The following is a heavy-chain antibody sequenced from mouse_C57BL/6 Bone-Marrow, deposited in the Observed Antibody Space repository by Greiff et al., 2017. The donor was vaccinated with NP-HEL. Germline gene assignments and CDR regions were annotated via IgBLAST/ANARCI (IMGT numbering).Heavy chain of an antibody. CDR1: GYTFTSYG. CDR3: ARKGYGSPAWFAY. V-gene: IGHV1-81*01. D-gene: IGHD1-1*01. CDR2: IYPRSGNT. J-gene: IGHJ3*01. Sequence: VKLVESGAELARPGASVKLSCKASGYTFTSYGISWVKQRTGQGLEWIGEIYPRSGNTYYNEKFKGKATLTADKSSSTAYMELRSLTSEDSAVYFCARKGYGSPAWFAYWGQGTLVTVSA.